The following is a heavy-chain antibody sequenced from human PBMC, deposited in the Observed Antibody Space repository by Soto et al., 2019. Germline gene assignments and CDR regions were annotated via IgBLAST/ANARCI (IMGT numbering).Heavy chain of an antibody. CDR1: GFTCSSYS. Sequence: AGGSLRLSWAASGFTCSSYSMNWVRQAPGKGLEWVSSISSSSSYIYYADSVKGRFTISRDNAKNSLYLQMNSLRAEDTAVYYCARDSPGDFWSGYYEGPWGQGTLVTVSS. CDR2: ISSSSSYI. D-gene: IGHD3-3*01. V-gene: IGHV3-21*01. CDR3: ARDSPGDFWSGYYEGP. J-gene: IGHJ5*02.